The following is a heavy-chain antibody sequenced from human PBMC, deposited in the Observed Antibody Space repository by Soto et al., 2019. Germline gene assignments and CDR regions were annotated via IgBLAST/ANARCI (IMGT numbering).Heavy chain of an antibody. J-gene: IGHJ4*02. CDR2: INPNSGGT. D-gene: IGHD2-2*01. CDR3: ARTHCSSVSCYVGSWDY. Sequence: ASVKVSCKPSGYTFTRYYMHWLRQAPGQGLEWLGWINPNSGGTNYAQKFQGWVTMTRDTSISTAYMELSRLRSDDTAVYYCARTHCSSVSCYVGSWDYWGQGTLVTVSS. V-gene: IGHV1-2*04. CDR1: GYTFTRYY.